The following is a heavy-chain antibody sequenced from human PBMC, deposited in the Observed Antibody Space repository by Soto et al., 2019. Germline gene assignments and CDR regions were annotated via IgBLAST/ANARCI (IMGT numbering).Heavy chain of an antibody. CDR3: AKRVAAHPYFDV. V-gene: IGHV5-51*01. D-gene: IGHD6-25*01. J-gene: IGHJ4*02. CDR2: IFPGDSDT. Sequence: EVLKTACKVSGYIFANDWIAGVRQMPGEGLEWMGIIFPGDSDTRYSPSFQGQVTISADKSIGTAYLQWNSLQASATAIYYCAKRVAAHPYFDVWGQGTLVTVSS. CDR1: GYIFANDW.